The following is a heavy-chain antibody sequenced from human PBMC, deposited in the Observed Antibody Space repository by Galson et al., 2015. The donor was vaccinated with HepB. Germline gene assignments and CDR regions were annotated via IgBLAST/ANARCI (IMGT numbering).Heavy chain of an antibody. D-gene: IGHD6-13*01. Sequence: SLRLSCAASGFTFSSYAMHWVRQAPGKGLEWVAVISYDGSNKYYADSVKGRFTISRDNSKNTLYLQMNSLRAEDTAVYYCAREDDSSSWYQPYFDYWGQGTLVTVSS. CDR2: ISYDGSNK. CDR1: GFTFSSYA. J-gene: IGHJ4*02. V-gene: IGHV3-30-3*01. CDR3: AREDDSSSWYQPYFDY.